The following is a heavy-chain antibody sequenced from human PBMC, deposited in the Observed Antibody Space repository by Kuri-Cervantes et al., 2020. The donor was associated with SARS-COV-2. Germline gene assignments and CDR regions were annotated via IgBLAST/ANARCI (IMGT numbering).Heavy chain of an antibody. V-gene: IGHV3-7*01. J-gene: IGHJ2*01. CDR3: ARRFHQYQLPHWYFDL. D-gene: IGHD2-2*01. CDR1: GITFSSYV. Sequence: GESLKISCAGAGITFSSYVTSWVRQAPGKGLEWVANIKQDGSEKYYVDSVKGRFTISRDNAKNSLYLQMNSLRAEDTAMYYCARRFHQYQLPHWYFDLWGRGTLVTVSS. CDR2: IKQDGSEK.